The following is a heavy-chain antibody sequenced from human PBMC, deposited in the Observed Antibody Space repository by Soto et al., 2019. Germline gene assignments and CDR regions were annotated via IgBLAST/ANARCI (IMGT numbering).Heavy chain of an antibody. D-gene: IGHD7-27*01. CDR3: ARDQRSLTGDHDAFDI. Sequence: GGSLRLSCAASGFTVSSNYMSWVRQAPGKGLEWVSVIYSGGSTYYADSVKGRFTISRDNSKNTLYLQMNGLRAEDTAVYYCARDQRSLTGDHDAFDIWGQGTMVTVSS. V-gene: IGHV3-53*01. CDR2: IYSGGST. CDR1: GFTVSSNY. J-gene: IGHJ3*02.